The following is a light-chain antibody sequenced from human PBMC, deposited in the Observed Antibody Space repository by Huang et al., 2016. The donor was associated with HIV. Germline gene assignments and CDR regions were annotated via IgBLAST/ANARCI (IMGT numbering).Light chain of an antibody. Sequence: DIQMTQSPSSLSASVGDRVTIACRASQSIGTYLNWYQQKPGKAHRLLIHVASSLQSGVPSSFSGSGSGTDFTLTISSLQPEDFATYYCQQSYSALGLTFGGGTKVEIK. CDR2: VAS. J-gene: IGKJ4*01. V-gene: IGKV1-39*01. CDR3: QQSYSALGLT. CDR1: QSIGTY.